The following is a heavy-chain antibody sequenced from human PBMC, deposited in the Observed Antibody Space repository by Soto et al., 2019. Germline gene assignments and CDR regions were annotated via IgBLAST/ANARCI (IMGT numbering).Heavy chain of an antibody. CDR1: GGTVSSYT. Sequence: QVQLVQSGAEVKKPGSSVKVSCKASGGTVSSYTISWVRQAPGQGLEWMGRIIPILGIANYAQKFQGRVTITADKSTSTAYMELSSLRSEDKAVYYCASRYDSSDYWGQGTLVTVSS. V-gene: IGHV1-69*02. CDR2: IIPILGIA. D-gene: IGHD3-22*01. J-gene: IGHJ4*02. CDR3: ASRYDSSDY.